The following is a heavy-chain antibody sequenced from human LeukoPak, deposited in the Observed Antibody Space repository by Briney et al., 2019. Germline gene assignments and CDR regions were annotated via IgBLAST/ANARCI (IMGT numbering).Heavy chain of an antibody. CDR3: ARSEGFLEWSVAFDI. CDR1: GYTFTSYD. CDR2: MNPNSGNT. Sequence: ASVKVSCKASGYTFTSYDINWVRQATGQGLEWMGWMNPNSGNTGYAQKFQGRVTITRNTSISTAYMELSSLRSEDTAVYFCARSEGFLEWSVAFDIWGQGTMVTVSS. D-gene: IGHD3-3*01. J-gene: IGHJ3*02. V-gene: IGHV1-8*03.